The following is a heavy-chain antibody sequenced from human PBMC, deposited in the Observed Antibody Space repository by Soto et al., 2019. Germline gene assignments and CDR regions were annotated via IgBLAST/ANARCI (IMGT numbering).Heavy chain of an antibody. Sequence: QVQLQESGPGLVKPSQTLSLTCTVSGGSISSGGYYWSWIRQHPGKGLEWIGYIYYSGSTYYNPSRKSRVTISVDTSKNQFSLKLSSVTAADTAVYYCARASSPRGYSYGYWFDPWGQGTLVTVSS. CDR2: IYYSGST. D-gene: IGHD5-18*01. CDR1: GGSISSGGYY. V-gene: IGHV4-31*03. CDR3: ARASSPRGYSYGYWFDP. J-gene: IGHJ5*02.